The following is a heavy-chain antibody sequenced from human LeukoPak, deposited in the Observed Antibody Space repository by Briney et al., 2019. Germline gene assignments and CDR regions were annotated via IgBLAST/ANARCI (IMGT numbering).Heavy chain of an antibody. V-gene: IGHV4-38-2*02. D-gene: IGHD4-23*01. Sequence: SETLSLTCTVSGYSISSSYYWGWIRQPPGKGLEWIGSIYYSGSTYYNPSLKSRVTISVDTSKNQFSLKLSSVTAADTAVYYCARGGGTTVVTVDYWGQGTLVTVSS. CDR3: ARGGGTTVVTVDY. CDR1: GYSISSSYY. CDR2: IYYSGST. J-gene: IGHJ4*02.